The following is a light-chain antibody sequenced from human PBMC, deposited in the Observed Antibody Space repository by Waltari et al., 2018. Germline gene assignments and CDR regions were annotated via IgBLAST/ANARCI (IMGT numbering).Light chain of an antibody. CDR1: QSLLQTNGYNY. J-gene: IGKJ1*01. CDR3: MQALQTPPWT. V-gene: IGKV2-28*01. Sequence: DIVMTQSPLSLPVTPGEPASISCRSSQSLLQTNGYNYFDQYLQKPGQSPQLLIYLGSNRASWVPDRFSGSGSVTDFTLKINRVEADDVGVYYCMQALQTPPWTFGQGTRVEIK. CDR2: LGS.